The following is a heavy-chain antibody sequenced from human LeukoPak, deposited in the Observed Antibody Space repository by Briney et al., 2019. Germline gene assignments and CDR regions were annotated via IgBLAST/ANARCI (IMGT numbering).Heavy chain of an antibody. V-gene: IGHV4-30-4*01. D-gene: IGHD1-1*01. CDR3: ARVSPRWNYLDY. CDR2: IYYSGST. J-gene: IGHJ4*02. Sequence: SETLSLTCTVSGDSISSGDYYWSWIRQPPGKGLEWIGYIYYSGSTYYNPSLKSRVTISVDTSKNQFSLKLSSVTAADTAVYYCARVSPRWNYLDYWGQGTLVIVSS. CDR1: GDSISSGDYY.